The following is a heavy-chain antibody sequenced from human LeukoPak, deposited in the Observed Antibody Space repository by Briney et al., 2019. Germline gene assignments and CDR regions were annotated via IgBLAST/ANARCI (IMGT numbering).Heavy chain of an antibody. CDR2: IYYSGST. D-gene: IGHD2-21*02. CDR3: ARGDGRGFQH. CDR1: GGPISSYY. J-gene: IGHJ1*01. Sequence: SETLSLTCTVSGGPISSYYWSWIRQPPGKGLEWIGYIYYSGSTIYNPSLKSRVTISVDTSKNQFSLKLSSVTPPDTAVYYCARGDGRGFQHWGQGTLVTVSS. V-gene: IGHV4-59*01.